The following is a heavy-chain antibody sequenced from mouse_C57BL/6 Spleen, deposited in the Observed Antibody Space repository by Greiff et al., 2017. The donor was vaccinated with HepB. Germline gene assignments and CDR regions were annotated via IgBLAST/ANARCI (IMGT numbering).Heavy chain of an antibody. J-gene: IGHJ3*01. D-gene: IGHD2-3*01. V-gene: IGHV14-3*01. CDR1: GFTIKNTY. CDR3: VYDGYYTFAY. CDR2: IDPANGNT. Sequence: VHVQQSVAELVRPGASVKLSCTASGFTIKNTYMHWVKQRPEQGLEWIGRIDPANGNTKYAPKFQGKATITADTSSNTAYLQLSSLTSEDAAIYYGVYDGYYTFAYWGQGTPVTVSA.